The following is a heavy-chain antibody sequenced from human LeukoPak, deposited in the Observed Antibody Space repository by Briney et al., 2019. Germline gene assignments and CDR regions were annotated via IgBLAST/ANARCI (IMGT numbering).Heavy chain of an antibody. CDR3: AREDIARGWFDP. CDR2: IYYSGST. CDR1: GGSISSYY. Sequence: SETLSLTCTVSGGSISSYYWSWIRQPPGKGLEWIGYIYYSGSTNYNPSLKSRVTISVDTSKNQFSLKLSSVTAADTAVYYCAREDIARGWFDPWGQGTLVTVSS. J-gene: IGHJ5*02. D-gene: IGHD6-13*01. V-gene: IGHV4-59*12.